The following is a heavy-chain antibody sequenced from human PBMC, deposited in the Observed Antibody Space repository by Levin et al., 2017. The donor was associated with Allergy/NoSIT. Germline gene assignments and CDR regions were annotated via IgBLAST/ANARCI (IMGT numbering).Heavy chain of an antibody. V-gene: IGHV3-43D*03. CDR1: GFTFDDFA. CDR3: AKGTGTNSYSGMDV. CDR2: ITWDGGST. J-gene: IGHJ6*02. D-gene: IGHD1/OR15-1a*01. Sequence: GESLKISCATSGFTFDDFAMHWVRQPPGKGLEWVSLITWDGGSTYYADSVKGRFTISRDNSKDSLYLQMNSLRGEDTAFYYCAKGTGTNSYSGMDVWGLGTTVTVSS.